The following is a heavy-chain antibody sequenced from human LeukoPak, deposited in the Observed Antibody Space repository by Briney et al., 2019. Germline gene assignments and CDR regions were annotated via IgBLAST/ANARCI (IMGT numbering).Heavy chain of an antibody. Sequence: GVSLRLSCAASGFTFRSYAMSWVRQAPGKGLEWVSAISGSGGSTYYADSVKGRFTISRDNSKNTLYLQMNSLRAEDTAVYYCAKDLAYYDSSGYPDWGQGTLVTVSS. D-gene: IGHD3-22*01. CDR3: AKDLAYYDSSGYPD. CDR2: ISGSGGST. CDR1: GFTFRSYA. V-gene: IGHV3-23*01. J-gene: IGHJ4*02.